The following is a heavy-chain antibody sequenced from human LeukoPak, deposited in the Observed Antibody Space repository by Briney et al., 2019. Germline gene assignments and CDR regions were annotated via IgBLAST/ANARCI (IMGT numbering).Heavy chain of an antibody. V-gene: IGHV3-30*18. CDR1: GFTFSSYG. J-gene: IGHJ2*01. CDR2: ISYDGSNK. D-gene: IGHD5-18*01. Sequence: GGSLRLSCAASGFTFSSYGMHWVRQAPGKGLEWVAVISYDGSNKYYADSVKGRFTISRDNSKNTLYLQMNSLRAEDTAVYYCVKGTRGYSYGFGFDWYFDLWGRGTLVTVSS. CDR3: VKGTRGYSYGFGFDWYFDL.